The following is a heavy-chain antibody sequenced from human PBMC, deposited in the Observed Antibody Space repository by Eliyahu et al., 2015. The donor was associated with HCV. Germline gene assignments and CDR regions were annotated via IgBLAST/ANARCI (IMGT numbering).Heavy chain of an antibody. D-gene: IGHD4-23*01. CDR3: ARQGRPYGGDSPAFDI. CDR2: IYYSGSA. CDR1: GGPISSSVYY. V-gene: IGHV4-39*01. Sequence: QLQLQESGPGLVKPSETLSLTCTVSGGPISSSVYYWGWIRQPPRKGLEWIGTIYYSGSAYSNPSLKSRVTISVDSSKSQFSLKLSSVTAADTAVYYCARQGRPYGGDSPAFDIWGQGTMVTVSS. J-gene: IGHJ3*02.